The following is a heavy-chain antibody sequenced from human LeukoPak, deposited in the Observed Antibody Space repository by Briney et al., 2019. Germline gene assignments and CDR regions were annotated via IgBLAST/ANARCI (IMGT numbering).Heavy chain of an antibody. V-gene: IGHV3-48*03. Sequence: GGSLRLSCAASGFTFSSYEMNWVRQAPGKGLEWVSYISSSGSTIYYADSVKGRFTISRDNAKNPLYLQMNSLRAEDTAVYYCARETMVVNDAFDIWGQGTMVTVSS. CDR2: ISSSGSTI. CDR3: ARETMVVNDAFDI. CDR1: GFTFSSYE. D-gene: IGHD4-23*01. J-gene: IGHJ3*02.